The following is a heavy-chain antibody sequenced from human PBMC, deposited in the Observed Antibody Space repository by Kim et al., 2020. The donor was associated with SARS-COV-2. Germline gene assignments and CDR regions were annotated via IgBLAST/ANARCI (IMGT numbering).Heavy chain of an antibody. CDR3: ARIYDILTGYPQDDAFDI. CDR1: GYTFTSYG. J-gene: IGHJ3*02. CDR2: ISAYNGNT. D-gene: IGHD3-9*01. Sequence: ASVKVSCKASGYTFTSYGISWVRQAPGQGLEWMGWISAYNGNTNYAQKLQGRVTMTTDTSTSTAYMELRSLRSDDTAVYYCARIYDILTGYPQDDAFDIWGQGTMVTVSS. V-gene: IGHV1-18*01.